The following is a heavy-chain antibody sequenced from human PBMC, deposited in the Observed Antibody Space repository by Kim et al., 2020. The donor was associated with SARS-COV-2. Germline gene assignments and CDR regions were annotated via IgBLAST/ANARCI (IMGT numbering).Heavy chain of an antibody. V-gene: IGHV3-21*05. J-gene: IGHJ3*01. CDR3: ARGSGLYARSDAFDF. CDR2: ISSTSSHL. Sequence: GGSLRLSCAASGFDFTTFSMNWVRQAPGKGLEWLSYISSTSSHLYYEDSVKGRFTISRDNAKNSLYLQMNSLRAEDTAVYYCARGSGLYARSDAFDFWGQGTVVTVSP. D-gene: IGHD2-2*01. CDR1: GFDFTTFS.